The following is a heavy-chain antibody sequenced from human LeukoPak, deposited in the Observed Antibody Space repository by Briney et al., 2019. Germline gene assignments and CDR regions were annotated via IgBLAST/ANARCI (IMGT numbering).Heavy chain of an antibody. Sequence: SETLSLTCTVSGGSISSSSYYWGWIRQPPGKGLEWIGSIYYSGSTYYNPSLKSRVTISVDTSKNQFSLKLSSATAADTAVYYCARGVVPAAIDYWGQGTLVTVSS. CDR1: GGSISSSSYY. CDR3: ARGVVPAAIDY. J-gene: IGHJ4*02. D-gene: IGHD2-2*01. CDR2: IYYSGST. V-gene: IGHV4-39*07.